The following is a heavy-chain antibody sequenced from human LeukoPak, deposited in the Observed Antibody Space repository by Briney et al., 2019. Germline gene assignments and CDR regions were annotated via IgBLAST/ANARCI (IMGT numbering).Heavy chain of an antibody. CDR2: ISSNGGST. D-gene: IGHD3-3*01. Sequence: PGGSLRLSCAASGFTFSSYAMHWVRQAPGKGLEYVSAISSNGGSTYYANSVKGRFTISRDNSKNTLYLQMGSLRAEDMAVYYCVRTYYDFWSGYPYFDYWGQGTLVTVSS. CDR1: GFTFSSYA. J-gene: IGHJ4*02. CDR3: VRTYYDFWSGYPYFDY. V-gene: IGHV3-64*01.